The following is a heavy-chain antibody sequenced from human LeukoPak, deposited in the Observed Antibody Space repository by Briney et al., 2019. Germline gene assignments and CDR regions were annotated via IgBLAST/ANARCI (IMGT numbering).Heavy chain of an antibody. D-gene: IGHD2-8*01. V-gene: IGHV3-23*01. J-gene: IGHJ4*02. CDR3: AKAFGTNGYFQLPIDF. Sequence: GGSLRLSCVASRDSFSNNTTSSVRQAPGKGLECVSAITGTTATGDPTYYADSVKGRFTISRDNSRNTLYLQLNDLRAEDTAIYYCAKAFGTNGYFQLPIDFWGQGTLVTVSS. CDR1: RDSFSNNT. CDR2: ITGTTATGDPT.